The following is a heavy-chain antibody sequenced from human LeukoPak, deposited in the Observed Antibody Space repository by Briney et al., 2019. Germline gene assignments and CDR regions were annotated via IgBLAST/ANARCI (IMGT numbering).Heavy chain of an antibody. J-gene: IGHJ4*02. CDR1: GYTFINYY. CDR2: INPSGGTT. Sequence: ASLKVSCKASGYTFINYYMHWVRQPPGQGLEWMGIINPSGGTTSYPQKFQGRLIMTSDTSTSTVYMELSSLRSEDTAMYYCATEGGGTYYFDSWGLGTLVTVSS. CDR3: ATEGGGTYYFDS. V-gene: IGHV1-46*01. D-gene: IGHD1/OR15-1a*01.